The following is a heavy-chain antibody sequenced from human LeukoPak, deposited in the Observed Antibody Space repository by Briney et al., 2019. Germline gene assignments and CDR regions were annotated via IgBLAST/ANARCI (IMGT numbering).Heavy chain of an antibody. J-gene: IGHJ4*02. Sequence: GASVKVSCKASGFTFTSSSVQWVRQARGQPLEWIGWIVVGSGNTHYAQKFQGKVTFTRDMSTNTAYMELSSLRSEDTAVYYCARGFSVVNSSGWYGEVGYWGQGTLVTVSS. V-gene: IGHV1-58*01. CDR2: IVVGSGNT. CDR1: GFTFTSSS. CDR3: ARGFSVVNSSGWYGEVGY. D-gene: IGHD6-19*01.